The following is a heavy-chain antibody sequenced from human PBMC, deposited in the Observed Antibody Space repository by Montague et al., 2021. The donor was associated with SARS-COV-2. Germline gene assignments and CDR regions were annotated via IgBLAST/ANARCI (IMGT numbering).Heavy chain of an antibody. CDR3: ATGTRMYGMDF. CDR2: INHSGST. J-gene: IGHJ6*02. CDR1: GGSFSGFY. D-gene: IGHD3-10*01. V-gene: IGHV4-34*01. Sequence: SETLSLTCAVYGGSFSGFYWSWIRQPPGKGLEWIGEINHSGSTNYNPSLKSRVTISVDTSNNQFSLNLRSVTAADTGLYYCATGTRMYGMDFWGQGTTVTVSS.